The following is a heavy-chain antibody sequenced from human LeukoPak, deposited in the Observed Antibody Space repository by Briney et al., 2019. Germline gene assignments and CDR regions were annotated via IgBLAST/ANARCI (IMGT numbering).Heavy chain of an antibody. D-gene: IGHD2-2*01. J-gene: IGHJ4*02. V-gene: IGHV3-23*01. Sequence: PGGSLRLSCAASGFTFSSYAMRWVRQASGRGLEWVSAISGSGGSTYYADSVKGRFTISRDNSKNTLYLQMNSLRAEDTAVYYCANRPYTMPFDYWGQGTLVTVSS. CDR1: GFTFSSYA. CDR2: ISGSGGST. CDR3: ANRPYTMPFDY.